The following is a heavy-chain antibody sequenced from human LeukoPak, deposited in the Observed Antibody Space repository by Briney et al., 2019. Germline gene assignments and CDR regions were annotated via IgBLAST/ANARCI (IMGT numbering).Heavy chain of an antibody. Sequence: GGSLRLSCAASGFTFSSYGMHWVRQAPGKGLEWVAVIWYDGSNKYYADFVKGRFTISRDNSKNTLYLQMNSLRAEDTAVYYCATSGYGDYPTLDYWGQGTLVTVSS. CDR3: ATSGYGDYPTLDY. V-gene: IGHV3-33*01. D-gene: IGHD4-17*01. CDR2: IWYDGSNK. CDR1: GFTFSSYG. J-gene: IGHJ4*02.